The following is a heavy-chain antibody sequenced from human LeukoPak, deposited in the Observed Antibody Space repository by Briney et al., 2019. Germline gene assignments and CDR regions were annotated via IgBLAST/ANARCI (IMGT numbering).Heavy chain of an antibody. CDR3: ARRRVVVITYDAFDI. CDR1: GFTFSSYE. V-gene: IGHV3-48*03. D-gene: IGHD3-22*01. Sequence: AGGSLILSCAASGFTFSSYEMNWVRQAPGKGLEWVSYISSSGSTIYYAASVKGRFTISRDNAKNSLYLQMNSLRAEDTAVYYCARRRVVVITYDAFDIWGQRTMVAVSS. CDR2: ISSSGSTI. J-gene: IGHJ3*02.